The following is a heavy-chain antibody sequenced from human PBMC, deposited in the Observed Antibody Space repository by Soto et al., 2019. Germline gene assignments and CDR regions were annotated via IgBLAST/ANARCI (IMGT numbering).Heavy chain of an antibody. CDR2: INHSGST. CDR1: GGSFSGYY. CDR3: ARGVLAARRKYYFDY. V-gene: IGHV4-34*01. Sequence: SETLSLTCAVYGGSFSGYYWSWIRQPPGKGLEWIGEINHSGSTNYNPSLKSRVTISVDTSKNQFSLKLSSVTAADTAVYYCARGVLAARRKYYFDYWGQGTLVTVSS. D-gene: IGHD6-6*01. J-gene: IGHJ4*02.